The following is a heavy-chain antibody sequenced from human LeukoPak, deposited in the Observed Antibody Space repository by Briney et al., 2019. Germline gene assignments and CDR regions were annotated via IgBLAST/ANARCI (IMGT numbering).Heavy chain of an antibody. D-gene: IGHD4-17*01. CDR3: AREPPVTTDPGDYYYGMDV. CDR2: IWYDGSNK. Sequence: PGRSLRLSCAASGFTFSSYGMHWVRQAPGKGLEWVAVIWYDGSNKYYADSVKGRFTISRDNSKNTLYLQMNSLRAEDTAVYYRAREPPVTTDPGDYYYGMDVWGQGTTVTVSS. V-gene: IGHV3-33*01. CDR1: GFTFSSYG. J-gene: IGHJ6*02.